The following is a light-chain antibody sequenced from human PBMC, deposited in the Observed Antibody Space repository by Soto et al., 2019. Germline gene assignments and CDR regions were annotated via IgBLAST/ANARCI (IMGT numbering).Light chain of an antibody. J-gene: IGKJ4*01. Sequence: DIQVTQSPSSLSASVGDRVTITCRASQGISNYLAWYQQKPGKVPKLLIYAASTLQSGVPSRFSGSGSGTDFTLTISSLQPEDVATYYCQKYNSAPPLTFGGGTKVDIK. CDR2: AAS. V-gene: IGKV1-27*01. CDR3: QKYNSAPPLT. CDR1: QGISNY.